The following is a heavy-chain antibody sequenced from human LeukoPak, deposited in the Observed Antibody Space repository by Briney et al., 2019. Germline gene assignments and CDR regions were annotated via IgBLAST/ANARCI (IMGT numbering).Heavy chain of an antibody. Sequence: GGSLRLSCQAPGSIVTDQYWSWVRQAPGKGLDWASSISERGDYTYYADSVKGRFTISRDNSKNTLYLQMNSLKTEDTAVYYCTREAVAPRYYYYYGMDVWGQGTTVTVSS. J-gene: IGHJ6*02. CDR3: TREAVAPRYYYYYGMDV. CDR1: GSIVTDQY. D-gene: IGHD2-15*01. V-gene: IGHV3-23*01. CDR2: ISERGDYT.